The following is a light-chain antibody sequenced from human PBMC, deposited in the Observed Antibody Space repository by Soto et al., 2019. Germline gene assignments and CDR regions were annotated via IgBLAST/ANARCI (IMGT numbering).Light chain of an antibody. Sequence: IVMTQSPATLSVSPGERATLSCRASQNIYSNVAWYQQRPGQAPRLLIYRASTRAPGIPARFSGSGSGTDFTLTIRSLQSEDFAVYYCQQYNAWPRGTVGQGTRLEIK. V-gene: IGKV3-15*01. J-gene: IGKJ5*01. CDR3: QQYNAWPRGT. CDR2: RAS. CDR1: QNIYSN.